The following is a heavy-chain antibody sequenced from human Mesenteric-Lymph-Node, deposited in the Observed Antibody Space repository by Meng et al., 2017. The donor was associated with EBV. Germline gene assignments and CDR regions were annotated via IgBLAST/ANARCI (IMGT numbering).Heavy chain of an antibody. Sequence: QLPESGSGMVTPSQTLSLTCAVFGGSVSSGGYSWSWIRQPPGKGLEWIGYIYHFGSPNYNPSLKSRVTISVDRSKNQFSLNLTSMTAADTAVYYCARRGIAEGFDFWGQGTLVTVSS. J-gene: IGHJ4*02. CDR2: IYHFGSP. V-gene: IGHV4-30-2*01. CDR1: GGSVSSGGYS. CDR3: ARRGIAEGFDF.